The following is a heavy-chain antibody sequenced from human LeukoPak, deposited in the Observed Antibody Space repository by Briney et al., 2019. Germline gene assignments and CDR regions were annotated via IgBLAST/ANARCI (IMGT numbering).Heavy chain of an antibody. CDR1: GVSIRNYY. Sequence: SETLSLTCRVSGVSIRNYYWSWIRQPPGKGLEWIAFIYYDGTTNYNPSLKSRATISVDTSKYPYPTNIISVTPARTAAYYCARGGASSKFFDAWGQGIRVSVSS. CDR3: ARGGASSKFFDA. V-gene: IGHV4-59*01. D-gene: IGHD6-6*01. J-gene: IGHJ4*02. CDR2: IYYDGTT.